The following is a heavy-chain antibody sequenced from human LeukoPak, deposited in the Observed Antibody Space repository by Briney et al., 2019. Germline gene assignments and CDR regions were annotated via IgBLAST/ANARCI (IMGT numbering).Heavy chain of an antibody. Sequence: SGTLSLTCTVSGGSISSYYCSWLRQPPGKGLEYIGFLYYTGNTNYNPSLKSRVTISVDTSKNQFSLKLSSVTAADTAVYYCARDLAYGSSLRGAFDIWGQGTMVIVSS. D-gene: IGHD6-13*01. V-gene: IGHV4-59*01. CDR3: ARDLAYGSSLRGAFDI. J-gene: IGHJ3*02. CDR2: LYYTGNT. CDR1: GGSISSYY.